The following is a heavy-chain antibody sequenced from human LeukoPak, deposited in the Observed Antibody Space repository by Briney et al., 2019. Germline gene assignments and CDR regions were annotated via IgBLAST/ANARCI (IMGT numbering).Heavy chain of an antibody. J-gene: IGHJ5*02. Sequence: ASVKVSCRASGYTFTGYYMHWVRQAPGQGLEWMGWINPNSGGTNYAQKFQGRVTMTRDTSISTAYMELSRLRSDDTAVYYCARCGLTGTTYNWFDPWGQGTLVTVSS. CDR1: GYTFTGYY. D-gene: IGHD1-14*01. CDR3: ARCGLTGTTYNWFDP. V-gene: IGHV1-2*02. CDR2: INPNSGGT.